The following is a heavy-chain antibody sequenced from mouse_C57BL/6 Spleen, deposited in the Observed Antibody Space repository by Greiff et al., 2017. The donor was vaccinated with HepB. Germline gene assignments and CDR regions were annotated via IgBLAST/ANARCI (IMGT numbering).Heavy chain of an antibody. Sequence: VQLQQSGAELVKPGASVKLSCKASGYTFTSYWMQWVKQRPGQGLEWIGEIDPSDSYTNYNQKFKGKATLTVDTSSSTAYMQLSSLTSEDSAVYYCARFPIDYGSSYRAMDYWGQGTSVTVSS. J-gene: IGHJ4*01. V-gene: IGHV1-50*01. CDR2: IDPSDSYT. D-gene: IGHD1-1*01. CDR1: GYTFTSYW. CDR3: ARFPIDYGSSYRAMDY.